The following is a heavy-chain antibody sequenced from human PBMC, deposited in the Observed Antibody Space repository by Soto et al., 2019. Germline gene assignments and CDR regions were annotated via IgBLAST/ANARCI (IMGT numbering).Heavy chain of an antibody. J-gene: IGHJ6*02. D-gene: IGHD6-19*01. CDR1: GFTFSSYG. CDR2: ISDNGSNK. V-gene: IGHV3-30*02. Sequence: GGSLRLSCAASGFTFSSYGMRWVRQATGKGLEWVAVISDNGSNKYYADSVKGRFTISRDNSKNTLYLQMNSLRAEDTAVYYCAKVGSIPVAGPTNYYYYYGMDVWGQGTTVTVSS. CDR3: AKVGSIPVAGPTNYYYYYGMDV.